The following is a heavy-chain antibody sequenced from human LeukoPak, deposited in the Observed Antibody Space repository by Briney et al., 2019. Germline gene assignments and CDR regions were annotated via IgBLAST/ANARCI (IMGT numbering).Heavy chain of an antibody. CDR1: GFTFSTYA. Sequence: GGSLRLSCAASGFTFSTYAVNWVRQAPGKGLEWVSTISGSGDSTYYADSVKGRFTISRDNSKNTLYLQTNSLRAEDTAVYYCAKDLYGYGRYYFDYWGQGTLVTVSS. V-gene: IGHV3-23*01. CDR2: ISGSGDST. CDR3: AKDLYGYGRYYFDY. D-gene: IGHD5-18*01. J-gene: IGHJ4*02.